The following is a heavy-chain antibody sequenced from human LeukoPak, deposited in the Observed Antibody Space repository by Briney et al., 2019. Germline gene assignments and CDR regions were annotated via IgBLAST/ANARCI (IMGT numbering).Heavy chain of an antibody. D-gene: IGHD3-10*01. V-gene: IGHV4-34*01. CDR1: GGSFSGYY. J-gene: IGHJ4*02. Sequence: SETLSLTCAVYGGSFSGYYWSWIRQPPGKGLEWIGEINHSGSTNYNPSLKSRVTISVDTSKNQFSLKPSSVTAADTAVYYCARKFYGSGSYYNRWGQGTLVTVSS. CDR3: ARKFYGSGSYYNR. CDR2: INHSGST.